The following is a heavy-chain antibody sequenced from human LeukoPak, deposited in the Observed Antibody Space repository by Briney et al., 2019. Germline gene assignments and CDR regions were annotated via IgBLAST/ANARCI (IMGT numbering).Heavy chain of an antibody. V-gene: IGHV3-74*01. CDR3: ARDTDEYDSSGYSDTLDY. Sequence: GGSLRLSCVAPGFTFDDYWMHWVRQAPGKGLEWLSRINSEGTTATYADSVRGRFTISRDNAKNTLYLRLNSLRTEDTALYYCARDTDEYDSSGYSDTLDYWGQGTPVTVSS. CDR1: GFTFDDYW. CDR2: INSEGTTA. J-gene: IGHJ4*02. D-gene: IGHD3-22*01.